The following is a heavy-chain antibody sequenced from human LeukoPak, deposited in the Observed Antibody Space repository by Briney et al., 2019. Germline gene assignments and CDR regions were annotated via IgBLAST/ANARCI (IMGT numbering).Heavy chain of an antibody. CDR1: GFNFGSYW. D-gene: IGHD3-10*01. V-gene: IGHV3-7*01. CDR3: AREGMVRGVPDAFDL. CDR2: LKHDGIEK. Sequence: GGSLRLSCAASGFNFGSYWMDWVRKVPGEGLEWVANLKHDGIEKYLLGSVKGRFDISRDNAKNSLYLQMNNLRVEGTAVYYCAREGMVRGVPDAFDLWGQGTMVTVSS. J-gene: IGHJ3*01.